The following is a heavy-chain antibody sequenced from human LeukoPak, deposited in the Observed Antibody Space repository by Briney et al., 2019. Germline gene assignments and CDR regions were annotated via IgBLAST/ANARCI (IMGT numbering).Heavy chain of an antibody. V-gene: IGHV3-66*02. D-gene: IGHD5-18*01. J-gene: IGHJ6*03. CDR2: IYSGGST. Sequence: PGGSLRLSCAASGFTFSSNYMSWVRQAPGKGLEWVSVIYSGGSTYYADSVKGRFTISRDNSKNTLYLQMNSVSAEDTAVYYCARDLTGYSYGYDRGYYSYMDVWGKGTTVTVSS. CDR1: GFTFSSNY. CDR3: ARDLTGYSYGYDRGYYSYMDV.